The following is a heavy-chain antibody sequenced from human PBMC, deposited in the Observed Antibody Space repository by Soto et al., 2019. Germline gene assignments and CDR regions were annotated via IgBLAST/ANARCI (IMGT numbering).Heavy chain of an antibody. V-gene: IGHV4-34*01. Sequence: SATLSLTCAVYGGSFSGYYWSWIRPPPGKGLEWIGEINHSGSTNYNPSLKSRVTISVDTSKNQFSLKLSSVTAADTAVYYCARPGTAARLYYYYYGMDVWGQGTTVTVSS. J-gene: IGHJ6*02. CDR1: GGSFSGYY. CDR2: INHSGST. CDR3: ARPGTAARLYYYYYGMDV. D-gene: IGHD6-6*01.